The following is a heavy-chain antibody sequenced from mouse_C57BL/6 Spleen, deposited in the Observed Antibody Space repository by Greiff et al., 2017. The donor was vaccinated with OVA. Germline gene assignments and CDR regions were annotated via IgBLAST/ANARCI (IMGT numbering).Heavy chain of an antibody. J-gene: IGHJ2*01. CDR1: GYTFTSYW. CDR3: ARSDYGSSRDPYCDY. Sequence: QVQLQQPGAELVKPGASVKLSCKASGYTFTSYWMQWVKQRPGQGLEWIGEIDPSDSDTYYNQKFKGKATLTVDKSSSTAYMQLSSLTSEDSAVYYCARSDYGSSRDPYCDYWGQGTTLTGSS. V-gene: IGHV1-50*01. CDR2: IDPSDSDT. D-gene: IGHD1-1*01.